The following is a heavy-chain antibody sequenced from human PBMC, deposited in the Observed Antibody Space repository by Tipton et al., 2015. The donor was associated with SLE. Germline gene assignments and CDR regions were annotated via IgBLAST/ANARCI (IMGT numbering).Heavy chain of an antibody. D-gene: IGHD2-15*01. J-gene: IGHJ6*02. CDR2: ISYDGSNK. CDR3: ARDVVGPPVSYYGMDV. CDR1: GFTFSNYT. V-gene: IGHV3-30*04. Sequence: QLVQSGGVVVQPGGSLRLSCAASGFTFSNYTMHWVRQAPGKGLEWVAVISYDGSNKYYADSVKGRFTISRDNSKNTLYLQMNSLRAEDTAVYYCARDVVGPPVSYYGMDVWGQGTTVTVSS.